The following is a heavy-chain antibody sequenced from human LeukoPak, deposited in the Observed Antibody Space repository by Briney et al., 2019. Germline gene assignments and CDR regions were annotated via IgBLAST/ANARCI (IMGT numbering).Heavy chain of an antibody. CDR1: GGSISSYY. D-gene: IGHD3-10*01. Sequence: SETLSLTCTVSGGSISSYYWSWIRQPPGKGLEWIGYIYYSGSTNYNPSLKSRVTISVDTSKNQFSLKLSSVTAADTAVYYCARESGYYYGSGSYYKFYYYMDVWGKGTTVTVSS. V-gene: IGHV4-59*12. J-gene: IGHJ6*03. CDR3: ARESGYYYGSGSYYKFYYYMDV. CDR2: IYYSGST.